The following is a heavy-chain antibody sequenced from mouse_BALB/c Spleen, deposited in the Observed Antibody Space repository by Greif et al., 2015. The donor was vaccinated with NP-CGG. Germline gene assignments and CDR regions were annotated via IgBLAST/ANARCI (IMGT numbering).Heavy chain of an antibody. CDR1: GFNIKDTY. V-gene: IGHV14-3*02. Sequence: VQLQQSGAELVKPGASVKLSCTASGFNIKDTYMHWVKQRPEQGLEWIGRIDPANGNTKYDPKFQGKATITADTSSNTAYLQLSSLTSEDTAVYYCASLVARDYYAMDYWGQGTSVTVSS. J-gene: IGHJ4*01. CDR3: ASLVARDYYAMDY. D-gene: IGHD1-1*01. CDR2: IDPANGNT.